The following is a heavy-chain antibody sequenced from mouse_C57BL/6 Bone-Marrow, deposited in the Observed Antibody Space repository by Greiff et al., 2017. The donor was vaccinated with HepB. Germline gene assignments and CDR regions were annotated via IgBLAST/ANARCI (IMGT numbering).Heavy chain of an antibody. CDR1: GYTFTSYW. J-gene: IGHJ4*01. CDR2: IDPSDSYT. V-gene: IGHV1-50*01. CDR3: ARKGLYHYYGAMDY. D-gene: IGHD1-2*01. Sequence: QVQLQQSGAELVKPGASVKLSCKASGYTFTSYWMQWVKQRPGQGLEWIGEIDPSDSYTNDNQKFKGKATLTVDTSSSTAYMQLSSLTSEDSAVYYCARKGLYHYYGAMDYWGQGTSVTVSS.